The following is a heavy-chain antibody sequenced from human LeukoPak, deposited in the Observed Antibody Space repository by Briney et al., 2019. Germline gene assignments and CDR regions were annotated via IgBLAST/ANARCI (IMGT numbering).Heavy chain of an antibody. CDR2: IGTSSSFM. J-gene: IGHJ4*02. D-gene: IGHD3-10*01. Sequence: GGSLRLSCAASGFTFANSAMNWVRQGPEKGLEWVAYIGTSSSFMEYADSAKGRFTISRDDAQNSVYLQMNSLRAEDTAAYYCAREVGEGFDYWGQGTLVTVSS. V-gene: IGHV3-48*01. CDR3: AREVGEGFDY. CDR1: GFTFANSA.